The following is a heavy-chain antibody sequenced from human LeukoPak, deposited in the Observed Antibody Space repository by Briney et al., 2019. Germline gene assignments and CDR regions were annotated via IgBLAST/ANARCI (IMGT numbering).Heavy chain of an antibody. CDR2: ISSSSSTI. CDR1: GFTFSAYS. V-gene: IGHV3-48*01. CDR3: ATQSPVLRYFDWLQTRQGDYMDV. Sequence: GGSLRLSCAASGFTFSAYSMTWVRQAPGKGLEWVSYISSSSSTIYYADSVKGRFTISRDNAKNSLYLQMNSLRAEDTAVYYCATQSPVLRYFDWLQTRQGDYMDVWGKGTTVTVSS. D-gene: IGHD3-9*01. J-gene: IGHJ6*03.